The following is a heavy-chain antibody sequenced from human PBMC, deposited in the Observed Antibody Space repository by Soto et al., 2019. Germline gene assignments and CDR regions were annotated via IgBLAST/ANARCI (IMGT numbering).Heavy chain of an antibody. CDR1: EFTFSSYP. J-gene: IGHJ3*02. V-gene: IGHV3-23*01. D-gene: IGHD2-21*02. CDR3: AKARDTVTAYDAYDM. Sequence: GGSLRLSCAASEFTFSSYPMSWVRQAPGKGLEWVSAITGSGGFTNYADSVKGRFTISRDNSKNTLFLQMNSLRAEDTAVYYCAKARDTVTAYDAYDMWGQGTMVTVSS. CDR2: ITGSGGFT.